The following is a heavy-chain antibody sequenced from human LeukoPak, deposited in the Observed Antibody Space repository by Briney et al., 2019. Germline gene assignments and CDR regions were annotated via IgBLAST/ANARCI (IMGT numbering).Heavy chain of an antibody. CDR1: GYTFTGYY. D-gene: IGHD3-10*01. CDR2: INPNSGGT. J-gene: IGHJ4*02. CDR3: ARLITMVRDEFDY. Sequence: ASVKVSCKASGYTFTGYYMHWVRQAPGQGLEWMGWINPNSGGTNYAQKFQGRVTMTRDTSISTAYMELSRLRSDDTAVYYCARLITMVRDEFDYWGQGILVTVSS. V-gene: IGHV1-2*02.